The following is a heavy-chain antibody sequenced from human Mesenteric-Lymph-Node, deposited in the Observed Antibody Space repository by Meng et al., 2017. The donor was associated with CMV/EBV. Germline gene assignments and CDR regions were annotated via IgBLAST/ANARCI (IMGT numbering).Heavy chain of an antibody. CDR2: IRYDGSKK. Sequence: GGSLRLSCAASGFAFSSYAMHWVRQAPGKGLEWVSFIRYDGSKKYYPDSVKGRFTISRDNSKNTLYLQMNTLRAEDTAVYYCTRDDWSTTDWSLPTSHWGQGTLVTVSS. CDR1: GFAFSSYA. CDR3: TRDDWSTTDWSLPTSH. J-gene: IGHJ4*02. V-gene: IGHV3-30*02. D-gene: IGHD2/OR15-2a*01.